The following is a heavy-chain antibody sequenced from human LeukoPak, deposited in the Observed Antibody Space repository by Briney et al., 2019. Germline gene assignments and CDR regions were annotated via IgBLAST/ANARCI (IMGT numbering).Heavy chain of an antibody. J-gene: IGHJ6*03. CDR2: IWYGGSNK. CDR1: GFTFSSYG. Sequence: GGSLRLSCAASGFTFSSYGMHWVRQAPGKGLEWVPVIWYGGSNKYYADSVKGRFTISRDNSKNTLYLQMNSLRAEDTAVYYCARSLHSSPYYMDVWGKGTTVTVSS. V-gene: IGHV3-33*08. D-gene: IGHD6-13*01. CDR3: ARSLHSSPYYMDV.